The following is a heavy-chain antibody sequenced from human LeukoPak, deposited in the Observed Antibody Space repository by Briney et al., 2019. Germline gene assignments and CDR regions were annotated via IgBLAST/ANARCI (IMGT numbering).Heavy chain of an antibody. Sequence: SETLSLTCTVSGGSISSYYWSWIRQPPGKGLEWIGYIYYSGSTNYNPSLKSRVTISVDTSKNQFSLKLSSVTAADTAVYYCARAAKDSSGYHDAFDIWGQGTIVTVSS. J-gene: IGHJ3*02. CDR2: IYYSGST. CDR3: ARAAKDSSGYHDAFDI. V-gene: IGHV4-59*01. D-gene: IGHD3-22*01. CDR1: GGSISSYY.